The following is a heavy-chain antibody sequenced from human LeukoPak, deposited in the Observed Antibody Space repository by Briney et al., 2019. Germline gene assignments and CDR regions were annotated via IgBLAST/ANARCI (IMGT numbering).Heavy chain of an antibody. CDR1: GFTFSSYG. CDR3: AKVSDLYSSSWEERGYYFDY. Sequence: GGSLRLSCAASGFTFSSYGMHWVRQAPGKGLEWVAVISYDGSNKYYADSVKGRFTISRDNSKNTLYLQMNSLRAEDTAVYYCAKVSDLYSSSWEERGYYFDYWGQGTLVTVSS. J-gene: IGHJ4*02. V-gene: IGHV3-30*18. CDR2: ISYDGSNK. D-gene: IGHD6-13*01.